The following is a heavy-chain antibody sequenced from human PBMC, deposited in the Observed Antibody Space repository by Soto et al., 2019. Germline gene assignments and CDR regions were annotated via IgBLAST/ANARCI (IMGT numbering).Heavy chain of an antibody. CDR3: ARGGVVAATPDAFDI. J-gene: IGHJ3*02. CDR2: VIPILGIA. Sequence: SVKVSCKASGGTFSSYTISWVRQAPGQGLEWMGRVIPILGIANYAQKFQGRVTITADKSTSTAYMELSSLRSEDTAVYYCARGGVVAATPDAFDIWGQGTMVTVS. D-gene: IGHD2-15*01. CDR1: GGTFSSYT. V-gene: IGHV1-69*02.